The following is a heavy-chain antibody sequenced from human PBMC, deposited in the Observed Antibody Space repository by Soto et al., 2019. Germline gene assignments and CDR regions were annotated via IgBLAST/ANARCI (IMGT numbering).Heavy chain of an antibody. CDR3: AREYSDGFNT. J-gene: IGHJ4*02. D-gene: IGHD2-21*01. CDR1: GFTFSSYG. Sequence: QVQLVESGGGVVQPGRSLRLSCAASGFTFSSYGMHWVRQAPGKGLEWVAVISYDGSNKYYADSVKGRFTISRDNSKNTLYLQMNSLRVEDTAVYYCAREYSDGFNTWGQGTLVTVSS. CDR2: ISYDGSNK. V-gene: IGHV3-30*03.